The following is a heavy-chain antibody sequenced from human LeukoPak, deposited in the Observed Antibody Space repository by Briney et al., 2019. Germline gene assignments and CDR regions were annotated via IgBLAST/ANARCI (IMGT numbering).Heavy chain of an antibody. V-gene: IGHV4-39*01. CDR2: VYYSGSA. J-gene: IGHJ3*02. Sequence: PSETLSLTCTVSGGSISSGSYYWGWIRQPPGKGLEWIGSVYYSGSAYYSPSLRNRITISADTSKNQFSLELISVTAADTAVYYCARRGLARPDVFDIWGQGTVVSVSS. CDR3: ARRGLARPDVFDI. D-gene: IGHD3-3*02. CDR1: GGSISSGSYY.